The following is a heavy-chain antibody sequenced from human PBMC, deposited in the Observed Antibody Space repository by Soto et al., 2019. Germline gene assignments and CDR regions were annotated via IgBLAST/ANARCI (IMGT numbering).Heavy chain of an antibody. CDR2: ISGGDGKT. CDR1: GFSFGSYA. Sequence: PGGSLRLSCAASGFSFGSYALRWVRQAPGKGLEWVSSISGGDGKTLYADSVKGRFSISRDTAQSTLYLQMNSLRADDTAIYYCARWGYFDYWGQGTLVTVYS. CDR3: ARWGYFDY. V-gene: IGHV3-23*01. D-gene: IGHD1-26*01. J-gene: IGHJ4*02.